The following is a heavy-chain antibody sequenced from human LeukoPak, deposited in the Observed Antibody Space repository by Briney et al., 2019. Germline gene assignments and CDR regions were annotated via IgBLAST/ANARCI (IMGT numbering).Heavy chain of an antibody. J-gene: IGHJ3*02. D-gene: IGHD3-22*01. Sequence: PGGSLRLSCAASGFTFSSYDMHWVRQATGKGLEWVSAIGTAGDTYYPGSVKGRLTISRENAKNSLYLQMNSLRAGDTAVYYCARATYYYDSSGYSGVAFDIWGQGTMVTVSS. CDR1: GFTFSSYD. CDR3: ARATYYYDSSGYSGVAFDI. CDR2: IGTAGDT. V-gene: IGHV3-13*01.